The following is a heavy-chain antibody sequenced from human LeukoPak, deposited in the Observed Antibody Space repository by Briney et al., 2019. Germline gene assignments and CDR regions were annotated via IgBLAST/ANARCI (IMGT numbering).Heavy chain of an antibody. V-gene: IGHV4-59*01. D-gene: IGHD6-6*01. CDR1: GGSISSYY. CDR2: IYYTGST. Sequence: SETLSLTCTVSGGSISSYYWSWIRQPPGKGLDWIGYIYYTGSTNFNPSLKSRVTMSVDTSKSQFSLKLSSVTAADTAMYYCARDGPYSSSSNWFDPWGQGTLVTVSS. J-gene: IGHJ5*02. CDR3: ARDGPYSSSSNWFDP.